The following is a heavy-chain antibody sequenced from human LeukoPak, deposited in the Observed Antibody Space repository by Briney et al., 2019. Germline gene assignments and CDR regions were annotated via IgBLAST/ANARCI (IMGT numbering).Heavy chain of an antibody. J-gene: IGHJ3*02. CDR1: GGSFSGYY. V-gene: IGHV4-34*01. D-gene: IGHD3-22*01. CDR3: ARAGTYYYDSTPWAFDI. CDR2: INHSGST. Sequence: SETLSLTRAVYGGSFSGYYWSWIRQPPGKGLEWIGEINHSGSTNYNPPLKSRVTISVDTSKNQFSLKLSSVTAADTAVYYCARAGTYYYDSTPWAFDIWGQGTMVTVSS.